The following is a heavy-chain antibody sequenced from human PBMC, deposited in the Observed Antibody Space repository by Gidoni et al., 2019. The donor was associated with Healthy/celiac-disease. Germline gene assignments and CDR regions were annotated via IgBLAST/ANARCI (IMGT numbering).Heavy chain of an antibody. Sequence: EVQLLESGGGLVQPGGSLRLSCAASGFTFSSYALSWVRQAPGKGLEWVSAISGSGGSTYYADSVKGRFTISRDNSKNTLYLQMNSLRAEDTAVYYCAKAREDIVVVVAAAYYYYYGMDVWGQGTTVTVSS. J-gene: IGHJ6*02. D-gene: IGHD2-15*01. CDR2: ISGSGGST. CDR1: GFTFSSYA. V-gene: IGHV3-23*01. CDR3: AKAREDIVVVVAAAYYYYYGMDV.